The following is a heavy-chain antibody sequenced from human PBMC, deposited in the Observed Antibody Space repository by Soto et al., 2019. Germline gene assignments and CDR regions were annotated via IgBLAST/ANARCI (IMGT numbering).Heavy chain of an antibody. CDR2: IGTAGDT. D-gene: IGHD2-8*01. CDR3: ARGRYCTNGVCYTDDAFDI. Sequence: GGSLRLSCAASGFTFSSYDMHWVRQATGKGLEWVSAIGTAGDTYYPGSVKGRFTISRENAKNSLYLQMNSLRAGDTAVYDCARGRYCTNGVCYTDDAFDIWGQGTMVTVSS. CDR1: GFTFSSYD. V-gene: IGHV3-13*01. J-gene: IGHJ3*02.